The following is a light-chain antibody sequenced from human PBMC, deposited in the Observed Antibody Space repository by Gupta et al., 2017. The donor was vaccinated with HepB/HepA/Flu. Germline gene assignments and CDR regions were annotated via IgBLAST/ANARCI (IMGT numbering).Light chain of an antibody. V-gene: IGLV2-11*01. Sequence: QFALTQPRQVSGSPGQSVTIPCTGTTSDVGGYNYVSWYQQRPGKAPKLMIYVVTKWTLGVPDRFSGSKSGNTASLTISGRQAEDEADYSCCSYAGSYTFVVFGGGTKLTVL. CDR3: CSYAGSYTFVV. CDR2: VVT. CDR1: TSDVGGYNY. J-gene: IGLJ2*01.